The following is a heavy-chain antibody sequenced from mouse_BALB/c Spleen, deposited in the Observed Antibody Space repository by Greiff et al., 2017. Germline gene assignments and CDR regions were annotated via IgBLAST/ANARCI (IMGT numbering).Heavy chain of an antibody. Sequence: VQLQQSGPELVKPGASVKMSCKASGYTFTSYVMHWVKQKPGQGLEWIGYINPYNDGTKYNEKFKGKATLTSDKSSSTAYMELSSLTPEDSAVYYCARDYGSSSVYFDYWGQGTTLTVSS. V-gene: IGHV1-14*01. D-gene: IGHD1-1*01. J-gene: IGHJ2*01. CDR2: INPYNDGT. CDR3: ARDYGSSSVYFDY. CDR1: GYTFTSYV.